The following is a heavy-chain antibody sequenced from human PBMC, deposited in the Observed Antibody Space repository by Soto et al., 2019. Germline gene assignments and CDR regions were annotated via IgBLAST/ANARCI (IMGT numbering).Heavy chain of an antibody. J-gene: IGHJ5*02. D-gene: IGHD2-2*01. CDR1: GGTFSSYA. CDR2: IIPIFGTA. Sequence: QVQLVQSGAEVKKPGSSVKVSCKASGGTFSSYAISWVRQAPGQGLEWMGWIIPIFGTANYAQKFQGRVTITADESTSTAYMELSSLRSEDTAVYYCARDRVDCSSTSCYFLPWFDPWGQGTLVTVSS. CDR3: ARDRVDCSSTSCYFLPWFDP. V-gene: IGHV1-69*01.